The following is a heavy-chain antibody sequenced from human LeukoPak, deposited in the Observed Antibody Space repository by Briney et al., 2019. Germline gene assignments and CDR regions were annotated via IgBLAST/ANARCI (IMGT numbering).Heavy chain of an antibody. J-gene: IGHJ5*02. CDR3: ARDYPEYVGGQQWFDP. CDR2: IYYSGST. V-gene: IGHV4-39*07. CDR1: GGSISSSSYY. Sequence: SETLSLTCTVSGGSISSSSYYWGWIRQPPGKGLEWIGSIYYSGSTYYNPSLKSRVTISVDTSKNQFSLKLSSVTAADTAVYYCARDYPEYVGGQQWFDPWGQGTLVTVSS. D-gene: IGHD6-13*01.